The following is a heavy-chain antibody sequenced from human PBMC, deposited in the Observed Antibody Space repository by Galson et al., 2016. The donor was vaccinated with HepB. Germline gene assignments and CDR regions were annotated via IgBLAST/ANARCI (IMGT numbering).Heavy chain of an antibody. CDR3: ARDDYSGGRGSPDY. CDR2: INRYGATT. V-gene: IGHV3-23*01. Sequence: SLRLSCAASGFFFRGRAMSWVRQAPGKGLEWVSGINRYGATTGYAASVKGRFTISRDNSNNTLYLQMNSLRTEDTAVYYCARDDYSGGRGSPDYWGQGTLVTVSS. J-gene: IGHJ4*02. D-gene: IGHD4/OR15-4a*01. CDR1: GFFFRGRA.